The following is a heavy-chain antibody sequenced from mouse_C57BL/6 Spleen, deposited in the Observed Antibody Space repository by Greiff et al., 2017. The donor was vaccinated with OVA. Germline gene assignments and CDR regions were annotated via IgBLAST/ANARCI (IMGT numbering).Heavy chain of an antibody. J-gene: IGHJ3*01. D-gene: IGHD1-1*01. CDR2: IDPSDSYT. Sequence: QVQLQQSGAELVMPGASVKLSCKASGYTFTSYWMHWVKQRPGQGLEWIGEIDPSDSYTNYNQKFKGKSTLTVDKSSSTAYMQLSSLTSEDSAVYYCAKGDYYGSSEGFAYWGQGTLVTVSA. CDR1: GYTFTSYW. CDR3: AKGDYYGSSEGFAY. V-gene: IGHV1-69*01.